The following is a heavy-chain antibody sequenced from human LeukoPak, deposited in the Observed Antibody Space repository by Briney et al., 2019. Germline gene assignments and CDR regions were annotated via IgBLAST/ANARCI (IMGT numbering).Heavy chain of an antibody. CDR3: ARGETTVTNLGAFDI. J-gene: IGHJ3*02. V-gene: IGHV1-2*04. Sequence: ASVKVSCKASGYTFSNYDINWVRQATGQGLEWMGIINLSGGSTNYAQKFQGWVTMTRDTSISTAYMELSRLRSDDTAVYYCARGETTVTNLGAFDIWGQGTMVTVSS. CDR1: GYTFSNYD. D-gene: IGHD4-17*01. CDR2: INLSGGST.